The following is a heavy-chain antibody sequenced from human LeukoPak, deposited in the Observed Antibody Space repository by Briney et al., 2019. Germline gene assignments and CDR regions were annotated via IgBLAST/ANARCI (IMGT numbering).Heavy chain of an antibody. CDR2: IYYSGST. CDR1: GGSISSSSYY. CDR3: ARALNWEEGYFDY. Sequence: PSETLSLTCTVSGGSISSSSYYWGWIRQPPGKGLEWIGSIYYSGSTYYNPSLKSRVTISVDTSKNQFSLKLSSVTAADTAVYYCARALNWEEGYFDYWGQGTLVTVSS. J-gene: IGHJ4*02. D-gene: IGHD7-27*01. V-gene: IGHV4-39*01.